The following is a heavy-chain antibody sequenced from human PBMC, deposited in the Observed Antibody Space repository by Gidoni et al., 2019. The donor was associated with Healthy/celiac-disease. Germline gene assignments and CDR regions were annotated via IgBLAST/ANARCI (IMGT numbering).Heavy chain of an antibody. CDR1: GGTFSSSA. V-gene: IGHV1-69*12. J-gene: IGHJ6*02. CDR2: IIPIFGTA. Sequence: QVQLVQSGAEVKKPGSSVKVSCKASGGTFSSSAISWVRQAPGQGLEWMGGIIPIFGTANYAQKFQGRVTITADESTSTAYMELSSLRSEDTAVYYCARDLSAPKKWLATYYYYGMDVWGQGTTVTVSS. CDR3: ARDLSAPKKWLATYYYYGMDV. D-gene: IGHD6-19*01.